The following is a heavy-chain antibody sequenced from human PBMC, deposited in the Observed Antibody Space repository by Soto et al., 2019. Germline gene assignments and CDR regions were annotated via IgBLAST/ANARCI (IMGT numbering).Heavy chain of an antibody. CDR2: ISDDGSNK. Sequence: PGGSLRLSCAASGFTFSNYGMHWVRQASGKGLEWVAFISDDGSNKYYADSMKGRFTMSRDNSKSTLYLQMNSLRVEDTAVYYCTKRRNVLRFLEWSSGMEVWGQGTTVTVSS. CDR3: TKRRNVLRFLEWSSGMEV. D-gene: IGHD3-3*01. CDR1: GFTFSNYG. V-gene: IGHV3-30*18. J-gene: IGHJ6*02.